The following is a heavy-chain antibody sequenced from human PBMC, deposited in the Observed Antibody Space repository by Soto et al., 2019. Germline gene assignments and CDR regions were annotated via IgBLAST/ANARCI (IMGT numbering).Heavy chain of an antibody. J-gene: IGHJ4*02. CDR3: ARDHMVQGAIDY. CDR2: ISDDGTKT. D-gene: IGHD3-10*01. V-gene: IGHV3-30-3*01. Sequence: QVQLVESGGGVVQPGRSLRLSCAASGFTFSAYAMYWVRQPPGKGLEWVAIISDDGTKTYYADSAKGRFTISRDNSRNTLYLQMNSLTDEDTAVYYCARDHMVQGAIDYWGQGTLVIVST. CDR1: GFTFSAYA.